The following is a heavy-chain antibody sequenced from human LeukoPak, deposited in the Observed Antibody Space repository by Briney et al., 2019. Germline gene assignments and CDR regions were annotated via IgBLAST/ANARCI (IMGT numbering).Heavy chain of an antibody. CDR3: ARGPDTILYAFDI. V-gene: IGHV1-8*03. CDR1: GYTFTSYD. Sequence: ASVKVSCKASGYTFTSYDINWVRQATGQGLEWMGWMNPNSGNTGYAQKFQGRVTITRSTSISTAYMELSSLRSEDTAVYYCARGPDTILYAFDIWGQGTMVTVSS. D-gene: IGHD3-3*01. CDR2: MNPNSGNT. J-gene: IGHJ3*02.